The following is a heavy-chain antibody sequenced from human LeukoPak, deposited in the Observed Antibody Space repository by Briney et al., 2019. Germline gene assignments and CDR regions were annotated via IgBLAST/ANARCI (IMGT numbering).Heavy chain of an antibody. CDR3: ATVLTREQVERRGYYYYYGMDV. V-gene: IGHV1-24*01. CDR1: GYTLTELS. CDR2: FDPEDGET. D-gene: IGHD1-1*01. Sequence: ASVKVSCKVSGYTLTELSMHWVRQAPGKGLEWMGGFDPEDGETIYAQKFQGRVTMTEDTSTDTAYMELSSLRSEDTAVYYCATVLTREQVERRGYYYYYGMDVWGQGTTVTVSS. J-gene: IGHJ6*02.